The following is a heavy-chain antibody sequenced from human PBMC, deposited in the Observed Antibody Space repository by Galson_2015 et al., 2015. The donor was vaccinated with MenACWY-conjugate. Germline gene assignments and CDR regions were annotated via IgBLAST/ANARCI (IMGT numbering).Heavy chain of an antibody. Sequence: KVSCKSSGDSFNTYSFTWIRQAPGQGPEWLGGIIPVFHTTDYAQRFQGRLTITADESTSTVYMELSSLRSDDTAIYYCARPGGDYEQRTFFDYWGQGTLVTVSS. V-gene: IGHV1-69*01. CDR3: ARPGGDYEQRTFFDY. CDR2: IIPVFHTT. D-gene: IGHD4-17*01. J-gene: IGHJ4*02. CDR1: GDSFNTYS.